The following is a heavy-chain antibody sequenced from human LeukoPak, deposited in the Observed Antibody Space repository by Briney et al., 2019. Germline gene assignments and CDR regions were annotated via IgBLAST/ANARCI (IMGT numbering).Heavy chain of an antibody. CDR1: GFSFTGYY. CDR3: ARWDSDYYYYYSLDV. J-gene: IGHJ6*02. D-gene: IGHD1-26*01. V-gene: IGHV1-2*02. CDR2: MNPNSGDT. Sequence: ASVKVSCKASGFSFTGYYTHRMRQAPGQGLEWMGWMNPNSGDTLYAPKFQGRVTMTRDTSLSTAYMELHRLTSDDSAIYYCARWDSDYYYYYSLDVWGQGTAVTVSS.